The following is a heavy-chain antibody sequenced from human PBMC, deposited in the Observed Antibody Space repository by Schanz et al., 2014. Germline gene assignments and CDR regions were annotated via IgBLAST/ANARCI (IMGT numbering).Heavy chain of an antibody. Sequence: EVQLVESGGGLVQPGGSLRLSCAASGFTFGNFFMSWVRQAPGKGLEWVANIKGDSSEKNYVDSVKGRFTISRDNAKNSLYLQMNSLRDEDTAVYYCARDHPHRGVTGYYNDVWGQGTSVTVSS. CDR3: ARDHPHRGVTGYYNDV. D-gene: IGHD3-9*01. CDR1: GFTFGNFF. J-gene: IGHJ6*02. V-gene: IGHV3-7*01. CDR2: IKGDSSEK.